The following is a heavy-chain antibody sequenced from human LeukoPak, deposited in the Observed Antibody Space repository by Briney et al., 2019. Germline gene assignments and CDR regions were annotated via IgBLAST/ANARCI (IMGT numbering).Heavy chain of an antibody. CDR2: INHSGST. V-gene: IGHV4-34*01. J-gene: IGHJ3*02. Sequence: SETLSLTCAVYGGSFSGYYWSWIRQPPGKGLEWIGEINHSGSTYYNPSLKSRVTISVDTSKNQFSLKLSSVTAADTAVYYCARIVVEDDAFDIWAKGQWSPSLQ. CDR1: GGSFSGYY. D-gene: IGHD3-22*01. CDR3: ARIVVEDDAFDI.